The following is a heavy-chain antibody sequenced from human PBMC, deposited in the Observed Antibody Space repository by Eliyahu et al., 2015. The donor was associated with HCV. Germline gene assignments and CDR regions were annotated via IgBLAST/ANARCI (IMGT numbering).Heavy chain of an antibody. J-gene: IGHJ4*02. Sequence: QVQLQESGPGLVKPSETLSLTCTVSGGSISSYYWSWIRQPPGKGLEWIGYIYYSGSTNYNPSLKSRVTISVDTSKNQFSLKLSSVTAADTAVYYCARATRSGSYGYWGQGTLVTVSS. D-gene: IGHD1-26*01. V-gene: IGHV4-59*01. CDR1: GGSISSYY. CDR3: ARATRSGSYGY. CDR2: IYYSGST.